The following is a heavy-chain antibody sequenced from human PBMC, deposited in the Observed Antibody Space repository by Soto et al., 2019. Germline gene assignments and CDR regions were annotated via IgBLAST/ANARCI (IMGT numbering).Heavy chain of an antibody. CDR1: GEPISSSSYY. Sequence: SETLSPTCIVSGEPISSSSYYWGWIRQPPGKGLEWIGSIYYSGRTYYNPSFKSRVTISIDTSKNQFSLKLSSVTATDTAVYYCARQRTTVVTQAYFDHWGQGALVTVSS. J-gene: IGHJ4*02. V-gene: IGHV4-39*01. D-gene: IGHD2-21*02. CDR2: IYYSGRT. CDR3: ARQRTTVVTQAYFDH.